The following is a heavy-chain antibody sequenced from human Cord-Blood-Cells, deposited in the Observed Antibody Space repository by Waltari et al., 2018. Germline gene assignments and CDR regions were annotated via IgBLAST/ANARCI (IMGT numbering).Heavy chain of an antibody. Sequence: QVQLVQSGAEVKKPGASVKVYCKASGYTFTGYYMHWVRQAPGQGLEWRGWINPNSGGTNYAQKFQGWVTMTRDTSISTAYMELSRLRSDDTAVYYCARATGGYCSSTSCYAFDIWGQGTMVTVSS. CDR3: ARATGGYCSSTSCYAFDI. V-gene: IGHV1-2*04. CDR1: GYTFTGYY. D-gene: IGHD2-2*01. J-gene: IGHJ3*02. CDR2: INPNSGGT.